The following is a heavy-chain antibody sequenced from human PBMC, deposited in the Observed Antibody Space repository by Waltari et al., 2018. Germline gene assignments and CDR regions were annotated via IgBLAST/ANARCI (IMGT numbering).Heavy chain of an antibody. Sequence: YAMSWVRQAPGKGLEWVSAISGSGGSTYYADSVKGRFTISRDNSKNTLYLQMNSLRAEDTAVYYCAKDGVYYDSSGYSNAFDIWGQGTMVTVSS. J-gene: IGHJ3*02. CDR3: AKDGVYYDSSGYSNAFDI. D-gene: IGHD3-22*01. CDR1: YA. V-gene: IGHV3-23*01. CDR2: ISGSGGST.